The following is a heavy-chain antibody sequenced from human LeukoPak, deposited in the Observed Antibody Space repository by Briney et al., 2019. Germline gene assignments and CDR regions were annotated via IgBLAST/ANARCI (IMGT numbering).Heavy chain of an antibody. Sequence: ASVKVSCKASGYTFTGYYMHWVRQAPGQGLEWMGWINPNSGGTNYAQKFQGRVTMTRDTSISTAYMELSRLRSDDTAVYYCARDLGYCSGGSCYHFDYWGQGTLVTVSS. CDR3: ARDLGYCSGGSCYHFDY. V-gene: IGHV1-2*02. CDR1: GYTFTGYY. D-gene: IGHD2-15*01. J-gene: IGHJ4*02. CDR2: INPNSGGT.